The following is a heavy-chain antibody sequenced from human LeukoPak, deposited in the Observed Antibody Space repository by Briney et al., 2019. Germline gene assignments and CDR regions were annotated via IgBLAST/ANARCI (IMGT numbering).Heavy chain of an antibody. CDR1: GFTFSSYA. Sequence: GGSLRLSCAASGFTFSSYAMSWVRQAPVKGLEWVLAISGSGGSTFYADSVRGRFTISRDNSRNTLYLQMNSLRAEDTAVYYCAMPPLSSGWYGGDYWGQGTLVTVSS. CDR3: AMPPLSSGWYGGDY. J-gene: IGHJ4*02. CDR2: ISGSGGST. V-gene: IGHV3-23*01. D-gene: IGHD6-19*01.